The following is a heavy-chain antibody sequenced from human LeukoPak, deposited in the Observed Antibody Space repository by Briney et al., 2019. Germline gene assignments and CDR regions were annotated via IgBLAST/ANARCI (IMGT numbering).Heavy chain of an antibody. CDR2: TSSNGVST. D-gene: IGHD2-2*01. Sequence: GGSLRLSCADSGFTFSSYTMNWVRQAPGKGLEWVSGTSSNGVSTYYADSVKGRFTVSRDNSKKTLYLHMDSLGTEDTAVYYCARMPSTEIYYFYYMDVWGKGTTVTVSS. CDR1: GFTFSSYT. CDR3: ARMPSTEIYYFYYMDV. J-gene: IGHJ6*03. V-gene: IGHV3-23*01.